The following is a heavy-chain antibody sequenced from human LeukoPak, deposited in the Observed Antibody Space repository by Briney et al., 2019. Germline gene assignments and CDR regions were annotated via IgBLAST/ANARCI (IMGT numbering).Heavy chain of an antibody. D-gene: IGHD4-17*01. V-gene: IGHV3-23*01. Sequence: GGSLRLSCAASGFTFSSYAMSWVRQAPGKGLEWVSAISGSGGSTYYADSVKGRFTISRDNSKNTLYLQMNSLRAEDTAVYYCAKEEHDYGDYQDAFDIWGQGTMVTVSS. CDR1: GFTFSSYA. CDR3: AKEEHDYGDYQDAFDI. J-gene: IGHJ3*02. CDR2: ISGSGGST.